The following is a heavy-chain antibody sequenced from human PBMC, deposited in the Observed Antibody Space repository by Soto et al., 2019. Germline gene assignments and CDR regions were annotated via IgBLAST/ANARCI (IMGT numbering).Heavy chain of an antibody. V-gene: IGHV1-18*04. D-gene: IGHD1-1*01. CDR3: TRCTTGSNSGFRNGHNSHFDY. CDR1: GYTFTSHG. Sequence: QVHLVQSGAEVKKPGASVKVSCKASGYTFTSHGITWVRQAPGQGLEWVGWISGYNGNTNYAQNFQARVTMTTDTATSTAYMELRSLRSDDTAVYFCTRCTTGSNSGFRNGHNSHFDYWGQGTLVTVSS. J-gene: IGHJ4*02. CDR2: ISGYNGNT.